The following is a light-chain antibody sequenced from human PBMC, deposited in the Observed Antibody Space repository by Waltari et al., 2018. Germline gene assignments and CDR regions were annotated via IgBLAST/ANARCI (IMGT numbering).Light chain of an antibody. V-gene: IGLV3-21*02. CDR2: DDR. CDR3: QVWDTSRDQVV. CDR1: NIGIKN. J-gene: IGLJ2*01. Sequence: SYVVTQIPSLSVAPGQTARITCRGTNIGIKNVEWFQQQPGQAPGLVVYDDRDRPSGIPERFSGSNSGNTATLTISRVGAGDEADYYCQVWDTSRDQVVFGGGTRLTVL.